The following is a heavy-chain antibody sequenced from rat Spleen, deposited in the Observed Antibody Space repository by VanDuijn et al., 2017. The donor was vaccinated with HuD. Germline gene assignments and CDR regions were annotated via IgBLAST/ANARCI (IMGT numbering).Heavy chain of an antibody. D-gene: IGHD1-8*01. CDR1: GFTFKNYW. V-gene: IGHV5-31*01. CDR3: ARPHSSHYVMDA. CDR2: ISNTGGTT. Sequence: EVQLVESGGGLVQPGRSLKLSCEASGFTFKNYWMTWIRQAPGKGLEWTASISNTGGTTNYPDSVKGRFTISRDNAKSTLYLQMNSLRSEDTATYYCARPHSSHYVMDAWGQGASVTVSS. J-gene: IGHJ4*01.